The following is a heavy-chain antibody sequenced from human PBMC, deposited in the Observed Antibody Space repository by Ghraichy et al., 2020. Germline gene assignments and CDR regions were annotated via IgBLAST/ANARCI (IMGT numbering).Heavy chain of an antibody. Sequence: GGSLRLSCAASGFTFSTYWTSWVRQAPGKGLEWVANIKQDESDKYYVDSVKGRFTISRDNAKNSLYLQMSSLRAEDTAVYYCASGGGLGIRYFEYWGQGTLVTVSS. J-gene: IGHJ4*02. D-gene: IGHD7-27*01. CDR2: IKQDESDK. CDR3: ASGGGLGIRYFEY. CDR1: GFTFSTYW. V-gene: IGHV3-7*01.